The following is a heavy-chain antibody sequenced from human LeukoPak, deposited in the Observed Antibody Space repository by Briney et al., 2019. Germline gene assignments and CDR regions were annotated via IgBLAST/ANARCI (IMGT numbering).Heavy chain of an antibody. J-gene: IGHJ4*02. CDR1: GYTFTSYG. D-gene: IGHD3-10*01. V-gene: IGHV1-18*01. Sequence: ASVKVSCKASGYTFTSYGISWVRQAPGQGLEWMGWISAYNGNTNYAQKLQGRVTMTTDTSTSTAYMELRSLRSDDTAVYYCARDLITMVRGVAFDYLGQGTLVTVSS. CDR2: ISAYNGNT. CDR3: ARDLITMVRGVAFDY.